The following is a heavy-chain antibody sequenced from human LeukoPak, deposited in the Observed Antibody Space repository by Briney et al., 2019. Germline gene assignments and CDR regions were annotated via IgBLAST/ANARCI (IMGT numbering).Heavy chain of an antibody. Sequence: PGGSLRLSCVASGFGLSGSGMTWVRQAPGKGLEWISYISVSGGIIYYADSVKGRFTISRDNSKNTLYLEVISLTAEDTAVYYCAKDDAWLRFGEWSQGTLVTVSS. D-gene: IGHD3-10*01. CDR2: ISVSGGII. J-gene: IGHJ4*02. CDR3: AKDDAWLRFGE. CDR1: GFGLSGSG. V-gene: IGHV3-23*01.